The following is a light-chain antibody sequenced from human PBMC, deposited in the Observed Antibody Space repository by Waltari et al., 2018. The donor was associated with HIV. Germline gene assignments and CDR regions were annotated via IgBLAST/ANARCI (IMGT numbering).Light chain of an antibody. CDR2: SNN. V-gene: IGLV1-44*01. Sequence: QSVLTQTPSLSGTPGQRVTISCSGGYSNIGSNTLNWYQQVPGTAPRLLIYSNNQRPSGVPDRFSGSKSGTSASLVISELQSQDEADYHCAAWDDSLHGELFGGGTKLTVL. J-gene: IGLJ2*01. CDR1: YSNIGSNT. CDR3: AAWDDSLHGEL.